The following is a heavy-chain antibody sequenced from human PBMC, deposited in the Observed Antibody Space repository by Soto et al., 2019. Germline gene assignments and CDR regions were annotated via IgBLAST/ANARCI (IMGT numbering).Heavy chain of an antibody. V-gene: IGHV4-34*01. CDR2: INHSGST. CDR3: ARAGRYYYGSGSYYHY. J-gene: IGHJ4*02. Sequence: SETLSLTCAVQGGSFIGYYWSWMRQPPGKGLEWIGEINHSGSTNYNPSLKSRVTISVDTSKNQFSLKLSSVTAADTAVYYCARAGRYYYGSGSYYHYWGQGTLVTVSS. CDR1: GGSFIGYY. D-gene: IGHD3-10*01.